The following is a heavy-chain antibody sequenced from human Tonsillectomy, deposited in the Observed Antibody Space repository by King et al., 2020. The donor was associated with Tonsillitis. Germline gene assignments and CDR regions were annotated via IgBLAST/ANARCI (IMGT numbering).Heavy chain of an antibody. V-gene: IGHV3-48*01. Sequence: EVQLVESGGGLVQPGGSLRLSCAASGFTFSSYSINWVRQAPGKGLEWISYISSSSSTIYYADSVKGRFTISRDNAKNSLYLQMNSLRVEDTAVYYCARRVDDYDYIWGNYRPHDYWGQGTLVTVSS. CDR2: ISSSSSTI. CDR1: GFTFSSYS. J-gene: IGHJ4*02. D-gene: IGHD3-16*02. CDR3: ARRVDDYDYIWGNYRPHDY.